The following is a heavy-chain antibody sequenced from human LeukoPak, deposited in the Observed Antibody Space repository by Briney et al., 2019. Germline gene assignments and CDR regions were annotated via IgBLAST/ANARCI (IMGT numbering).Heavy chain of an antibody. CDR2: INHSGGT. V-gene: IGHV4-34*01. Sequence: SETLSLTCAVYGGSFSGYYLTWIRQPPGKGLEWIGEINHSGGTNYNPSLKSRVTMSVDTSKNQFSLKLSSVTAADTAVYYCAREGIQLWLRGCFDPWGQGTLVTVSS. CDR3: AREGIQLWLRGCFDP. J-gene: IGHJ5*02. CDR1: GGSFSGYY. D-gene: IGHD5-18*01.